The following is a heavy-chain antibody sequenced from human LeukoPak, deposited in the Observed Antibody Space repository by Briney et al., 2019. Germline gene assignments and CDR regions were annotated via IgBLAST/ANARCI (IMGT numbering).Heavy chain of an antibody. D-gene: IGHD5-18*01. CDR3: ARVASKRGYSYGGGFDY. CDR2: MNPNSGNA. J-gene: IGHJ4*02. Sequence: GASVKVSCKASGCTFTSYGISWVRQATGQGLEWMGWMNPNSGNAGYAQKFQGRVTMTRNTSISTAYMELSSLRSEDTAVFYCARVASKRGYSYGGGFDYWGQGTLVTVSS. V-gene: IGHV1-8*02. CDR1: GCTFTSYG.